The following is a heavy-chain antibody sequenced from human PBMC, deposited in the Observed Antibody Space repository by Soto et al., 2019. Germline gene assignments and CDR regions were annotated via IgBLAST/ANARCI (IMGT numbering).Heavy chain of an antibody. CDR2: INAANGDT. Sequence: ASVKVSCNASGYTFTSYGIHWVRQAPGQRLEWMGWINAANGDTKYSPKFQGRVTITRDTSASTAHMELSSLRSEDTAVYYCVRRHVSATGIDWFDPWGQGTLVTVSS. J-gene: IGHJ5*02. CDR1: GYTFTSYG. V-gene: IGHV1-3*01. D-gene: IGHD6-13*01. CDR3: VRRHVSATGIDWFDP.